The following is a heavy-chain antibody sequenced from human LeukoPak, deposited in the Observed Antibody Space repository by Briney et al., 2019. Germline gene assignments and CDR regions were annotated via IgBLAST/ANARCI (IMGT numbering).Heavy chain of an antibody. CDR1: GLTFSSYS. D-gene: IGHD5-12*01. V-gene: IGHV3-21*01. CDR3: ARDHLGGYAFDY. J-gene: IGHJ4*02. Sequence: GGSLRLSCAASGLTFSSYSMNWVRQAPGKGLEWVSSISSSSSYIYYADSVKGRFTISRDNAKNSLYLQMNSLRAEDTAVYYCARDHLGGYAFDYWGQGTLVTVSS. CDR2: ISSSSSYI.